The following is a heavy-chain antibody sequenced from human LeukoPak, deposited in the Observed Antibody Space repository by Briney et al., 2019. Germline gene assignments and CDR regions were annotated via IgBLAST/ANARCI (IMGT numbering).Heavy chain of an antibody. CDR3: ANYGSGSYLED. J-gene: IGHJ4*02. CDR2: ITWDGGST. V-gene: IGHV3-43D*03. CDR1: GFTFDDFA. Sequence: GGSLRLSCAASGFTFDDFAMHWVRQAPGKGLEWVSLITWDGGSTNYADSVKGRFTISRDNSKNSLYLQMNSLRAEDTAVYYCANYGSGSYLEDWGQGTLVTVSS. D-gene: IGHD3-10*01.